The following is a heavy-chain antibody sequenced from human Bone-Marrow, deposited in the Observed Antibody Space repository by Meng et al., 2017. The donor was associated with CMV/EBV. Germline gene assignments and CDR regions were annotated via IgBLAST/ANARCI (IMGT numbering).Heavy chain of an antibody. CDR2: INPSGGST. Sequence: ASVKVSCKASGYTFTSYYMHWVRQAPGQGLEWMGIINPSGGSTSYAQKFQGRVTMTTDTSTSTAYMELRSLRSDDTAVYYCARGLPPESGSYFMDLAYWCQGTLVTVSS. CDR1: GYTFTSYY. V-gene: IGHV1-46*01. D-gene: IGHD1-26*01. J-gene: IGHJ4*02. CDR3: ARGLPPESGSYFMDLAY.